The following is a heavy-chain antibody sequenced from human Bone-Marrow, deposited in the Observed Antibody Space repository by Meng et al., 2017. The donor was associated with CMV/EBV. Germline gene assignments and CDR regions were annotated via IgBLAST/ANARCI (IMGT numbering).Heavy chain of an antibody. CDR1: GFTFSSYW. V-gene: IGHV3-7*01. CDR2: IKQDGSEK. CDR3: ARVLFDIVVVPAPIDY. D-gene: IGHD2-2*01. J-gene: IGHJ4*02. Sequence: GESLKISCAASGFTFSSYWMSWVRQAPGKGLEWVANIKQDGSEKYYVDSVKGRFTISRDNAKNSLYLQMNSLRAEDTAVYYCARVLFDIVVVPAPIDYWGQGTLVTVSS.